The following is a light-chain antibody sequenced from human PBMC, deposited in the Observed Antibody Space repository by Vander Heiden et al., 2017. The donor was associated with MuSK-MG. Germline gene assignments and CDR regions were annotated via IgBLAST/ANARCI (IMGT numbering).Light chain of an antibody. CDR2: TLS. J-gene: IGKJ4*01. Sequence: EMVMTHTPRSFPVTPGEPASISCRSSQSLLNSDDGNTYLDWYLQKPGQSPQILIFTLSNRASGVPDRISGSGSGTDFTLEISRVEAEDVGVYYCMQRKEFPLSFGCGTKLEIK. V-gene: IGKV2-40*01. CDR1: QSLLNSDDGNTY. CDR3: MQRKEFPLS.